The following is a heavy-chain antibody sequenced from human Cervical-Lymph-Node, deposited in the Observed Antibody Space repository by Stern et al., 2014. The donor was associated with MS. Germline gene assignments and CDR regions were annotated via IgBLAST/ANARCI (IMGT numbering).Heavy chain of an antibody. D-gene: IGHD4-17*01. Sequence: QLQLQESGSGLVKPSQTLSLTCAVSGGSISSGGYSWSWIRQPPGKGLEWIGYIYHSGSTYYTPSLKSRVTRSVDRSKTQFSLKLSSVTAADTAVYYCARSSTVTPNAFDIWGQGTMVTVSS. CDR2: IYHSGST. J-gene: IGHJ3*02. V-gene: IGHV4-30-2*01. CDR1: GGSISSGGYS. CDR3: ARSSTVTPNAFDI.